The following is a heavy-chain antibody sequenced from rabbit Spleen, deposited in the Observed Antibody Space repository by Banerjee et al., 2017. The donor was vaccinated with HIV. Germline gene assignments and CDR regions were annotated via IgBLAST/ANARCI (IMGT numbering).Heavy chain of an antibody. CDR1: GIDFSSYYY. D-gene: IGHD8-1*01. CDR3: ARDTGTSFSSYAMDL. V-gene: IGHV1S45*01. Sequence: QQQLEESGGGLVKPGGTLTLTCKASGIDFSSYYYMCWVRQPPGKGLEWIACIAVGSGGFTYYANWAKGRFTISKTSSTTVTLQMTSLTAADTATYFCARDTGTSFSSYAMDLWGPGTLVTVS. J-gene: IGHJ3*01. CDR2: IAVGSGGFT.